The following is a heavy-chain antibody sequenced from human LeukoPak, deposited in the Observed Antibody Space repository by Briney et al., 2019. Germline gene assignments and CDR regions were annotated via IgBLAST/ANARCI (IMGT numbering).Heavy chain of an antibody. V-gene: IGHV4-39*07. CDR3: VVRGAAYYMDV. Sequence: PSETLSLTCTVSGGSISSSSYYWGWIRQPPGKGLEWIGSIYYSGSTYYHPSLKTRVTISVDTSKNQFSLKLSYVTAADSAVYARVVRGAAYYMDVWGKGTTVTVSS. CDR2: IYYSGST. J-gene: IGHJ6*03. D-gene: IGHD3-10*01. CDR1: GGSISSSSYY.